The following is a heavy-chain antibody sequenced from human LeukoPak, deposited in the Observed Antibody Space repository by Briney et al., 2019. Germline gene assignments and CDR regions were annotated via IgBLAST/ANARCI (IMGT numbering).Heavy chain of an antibody. CDR3: ASPGIAAAVGP. V-gene: IGHV3-23*01. CDR1: GFAFSRYG. J-gene: IGHJ5*02. D-gene: IGHD6-25*01. Sequence: GGTLRLSCAASGFAFSRYGMSWVRQAPGKGLEWVSAISTSGDSTYYADSVKGRFTISRDNSKNTLYLQMNSLRAEDTAIYYCASPGIAAAVGPWGQGTLVTVSS. CDR2: ISTSGDST.